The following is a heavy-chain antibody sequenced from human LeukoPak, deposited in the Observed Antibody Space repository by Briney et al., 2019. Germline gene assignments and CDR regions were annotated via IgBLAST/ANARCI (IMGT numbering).Heavy chain of an antibody. CDR2: ISWDGGTT. CDR1: GFTFDDYA. D-gene: IGHD3-10*01. Sequence: GGSLRLSCAASGFTFDDYAMHWVRQAPGKGLEWVSLISWDGGTTYYADSVKGRFTISRDNNKNSLYLQMNSLRAEDTAFYYCAKELTGYFDYWGQGTLVTVSS. V-gene: IGHV3-43D*03. J-gene: IGHJ4*02. CDR3: AKELTGYFDY.